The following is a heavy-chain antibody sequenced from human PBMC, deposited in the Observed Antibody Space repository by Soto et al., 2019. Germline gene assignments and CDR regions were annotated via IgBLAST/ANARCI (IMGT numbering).Heavy chain of an antibody. CDR3: ARDSFSWFDP. V-gene: IGHV4-59*01. Sequence: PSETLSLTCTVSGVSISSYYWSWIRQPPGKGLEWIGYIYYSGSTNYNPSLKSRVTISVDTSKNQFSLKLSSVTAADTAVYYCARDSFSWFDPWGQGTLVTVSS. CDR2: IYYSGST. D-gene: IGHD2-2*01. J-gene: IGHJ5*02. CDR1: GVSISSYY.